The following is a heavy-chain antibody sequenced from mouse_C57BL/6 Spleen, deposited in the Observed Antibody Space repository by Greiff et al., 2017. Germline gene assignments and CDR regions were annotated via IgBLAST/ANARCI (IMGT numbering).Heavy chain of an antibody. J-gene: IGHJ2*01. CDR3: ASIDY. V-gene: IGHV1-69*01. Sequence: QVQLKQPGAELVMPGASVKLSCKASGYTFTSYWMHWVKQRPGQGLEWIGEIDPSDSYTNYNQKFKGKSTLTVDKSSSTAYMQLSGLTSEDSAVYYCASIDYWGQGTTLTVSS. CDR1: GYTFTSYW. CDR2: IDPSDSYT.